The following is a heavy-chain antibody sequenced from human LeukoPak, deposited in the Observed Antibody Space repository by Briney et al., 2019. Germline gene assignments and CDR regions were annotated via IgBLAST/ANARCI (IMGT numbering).Heavy chain of an antibody. V-gene: IGHV1-2*02. CDR1: GYTFTSYN. J-gene: IGHJ4*02. CDR3: ARVRKVHRICDY. CDR2: INPNSGGT. Sequence: ASVKVSCKASGYTFTSYNINWVRQAPGQGLEWMGWINPNSGGTNYAQKFQGRVTMTRDTSISTAYMELSRLRSDDTAVYYCARVRKVHRICDYWGQGTLVTVSS. D-gene: IGHD2-15*01.